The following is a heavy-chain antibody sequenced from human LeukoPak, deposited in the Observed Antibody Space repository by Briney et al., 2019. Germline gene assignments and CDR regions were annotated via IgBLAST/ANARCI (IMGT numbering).Heavy chain of an antibody. CDR2: IYPGDSDT. J-gene: IGHJ4*02. CDR1: GYSFTTYW. V-gene: IGHV5-51*01. CDR3: ARHGVGYCSGGSCVLDY. Sequence: GESLKISCKASGYSFTTYWIGWVRQMPGKGLELRGIIYPGDSDTRYNPAFESQGTISADKSITTDYLQWSSLKASDTAMYYCARHGVGYCSGGSCVLDYWGQGTLVTVSS. D-gene: IGHD2-15*01.